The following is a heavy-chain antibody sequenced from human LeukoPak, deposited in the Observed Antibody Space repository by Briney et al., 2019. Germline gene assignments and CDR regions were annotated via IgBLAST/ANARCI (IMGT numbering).Heavy chain of an antibody. J-gene: IGHJ4*02. Sequence: PGGSLRLSCAASGFTFSSYGMHWVRQAPGKGLEWVAVISYDGSNKYYADSVKGRCTISRDNAKNSLYLQMNSLRVEDTAMYYCARFPTGFDYWGQGTLVTVSS. D-gene: IGHD4-17*01. CDR1: GFTFSSYG. CDR2: ISYDGSNK. CDR3: ARFPTGFDY. V-gene: IGHV3-30*03.